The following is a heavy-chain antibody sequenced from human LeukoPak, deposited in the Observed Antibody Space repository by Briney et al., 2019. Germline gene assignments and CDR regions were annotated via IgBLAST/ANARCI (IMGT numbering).Heavy chain of an antibody. D-gene: IGHD5-18*01. CDR1: GFTFSSYE. Sequence: GSLRLPFATSGFTFSSYEMNWVRQASGKGLEGVSYISSSGSTIYYADSVKGRFTISRDNAKNSLYLQMNSLRAEDTAVYYCAREGIFLRGYSYGYSDYWGQGTLVTVSS. CDR3: AREGIFLRGYSYGYSDY. V-gene: IGHV3-48*03. J-gene: IGHJ4*02. CDR2: ISSSGSTI.